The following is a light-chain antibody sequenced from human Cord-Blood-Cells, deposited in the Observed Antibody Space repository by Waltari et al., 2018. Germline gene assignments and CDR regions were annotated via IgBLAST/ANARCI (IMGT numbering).Light chain of an antibody. J-gene: IGLJ3*02. Sequence: QSALTQPASVSGSPGQSITIPCTGTSSDVGGYNYVSWYQQHPGKAPKLMIYDVSNRPSGVFNRFSGAKSGNTASLTISGLQAEDEADYYGSSYTSSSPWVFGGGTKLTVL. CDR1: SSDVGGYNY. V-gene: IGLV2-14*01. CDR2: DVS. CDR3: SSYTSSSPWV.